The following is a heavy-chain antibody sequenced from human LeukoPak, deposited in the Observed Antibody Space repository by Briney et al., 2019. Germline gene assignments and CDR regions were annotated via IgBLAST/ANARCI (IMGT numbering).Heavy chain of an antibody. J-gene: IGHJ4*02. CDR1: GDSVSSNSAA. Sequence: SQTLSLTCAISGDSVSSNSAAWNWIRQSPSRGLEWLGRTYYRSKWYNDYAVSVKSRITINPDTSKNQFSLQLNSVTPEDTAVYYCARAPAGWDILTGYPLDYWGQGTLVTVSS. V-gene: IGHV6-1*01. CDR3: ARAPAGWDILTGYPLDY. CDR2: TYYRSKWYN. D-gene: IGHD3-9*01.